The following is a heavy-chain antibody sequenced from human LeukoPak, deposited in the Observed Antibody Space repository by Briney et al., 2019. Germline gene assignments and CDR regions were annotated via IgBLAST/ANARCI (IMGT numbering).Heavy chain of an antibody. CDR2: IKEDGSEK. J-gene: IGHJ4*02. D-gene: IGHD6-13*01. CDR1: RFTFRNYW. CDR3: ASGRQLGY. V-gene: IGHV3-7*01. Sequence: PGGSLSLSCAASRFTFRNYWMSWVRQAPGKGLEWVANIKEDGSEKYYVDSVKGRFTISSDNARNSLYLQMNSLRAEDTAVYYCASGRQLGYWGQGTLVTVSS.